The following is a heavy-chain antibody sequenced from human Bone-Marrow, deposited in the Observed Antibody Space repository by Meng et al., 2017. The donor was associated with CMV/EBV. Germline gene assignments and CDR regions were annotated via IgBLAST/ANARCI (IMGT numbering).Heavy chain of an antibody. CDR3: ARTIPHYYYGMDV. Sequence: ASVKVCCKASGYTFTGYYMHWVRQAPGQGLEWMGWINPNSGGTNYAQKFQGRVTMTRDTSISTAYMELSRLRSDDTAVYYCARTIPHYYYGMDVWGQGTTVTVSS. V-gene: IGHV1-2*02. J-gene: IGHJ6*02. CDR1: GYTFTGYY. D-gene: IGHD2-2*02. CDR2: INPNSGGT.